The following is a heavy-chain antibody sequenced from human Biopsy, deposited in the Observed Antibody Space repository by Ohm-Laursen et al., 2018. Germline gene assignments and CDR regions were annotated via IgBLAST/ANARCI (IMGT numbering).Heavy chain of an antibody. J-gene: IGHJ2*01. V-gene: IGHV4-59*01. CDR2: VYYTGST. D-gene: IGHD3-22*01. CDR1: GDSISSYY. Sequence: GTLSLTCTVSGDSISSYYWSWIRQPPGKRLEWIGYVYYTGSTDYNPSLQSRVTISVDTSKNHFSLRLRSVTPADTAIYCARDRGYYSDRTVPGYFDLWGRGTLVTVSS. CDR3: ARDRGYYSDRTVPGYFDL.